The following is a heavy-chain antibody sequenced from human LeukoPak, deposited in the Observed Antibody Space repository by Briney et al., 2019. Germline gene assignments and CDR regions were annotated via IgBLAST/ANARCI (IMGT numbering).Heavy chain of an antibody. CDR3: ASGGCSSTSCFPFDY. D-gene: IGHD2-2*01. Sequence: PSETLSLTCAVSGGSISSSNWWSWVRQPPGKGLEWIGEIYHSGSTNYNPSLKSRVTISVDKSKDQFSLKLSSVTAADTAVYYCASGGCSSTSCFPFDYWGQGTLVTVSS. CDR2: IYHSGST. CDR1: GGSISSSNW. V-gene: IGHV4-4*02. J-gene: IGHJ4*02.